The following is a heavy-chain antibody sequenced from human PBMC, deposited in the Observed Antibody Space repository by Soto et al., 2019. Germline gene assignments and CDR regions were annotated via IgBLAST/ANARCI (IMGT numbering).Heavy chain of an antibody. V-gene: IGHV4-59*08. CDR2: VYYSGST. J-gene: IGHJ4*02. D-gene: IGHD6-13*01. CDR1: GGSISGHH. CDR3: ARRGPVAGKTIFDY. Sequence: QVQLQESGPGLVKPSETLSLTCTVSGGSISGHHWSWIRQPPGKGLEWIGYVYYSGSTNYNPSLTSRVTMSVDTSKNQFSLKLNSVTAADTAVYYCARRGPVAGKTIFDYWGQGTLVTVSS.